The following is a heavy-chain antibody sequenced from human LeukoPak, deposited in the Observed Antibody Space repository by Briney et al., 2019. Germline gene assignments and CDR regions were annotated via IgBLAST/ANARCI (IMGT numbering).Heavy chain of an antibody. Sequence: PSETLSLTCAVYVGSFSGYYWSGIRQPPGKGRGWSGEINHSGSTNYNPSLKSRVTISVDTSKNQFSLKLSSVTAADTAVYYCAREGAARRGGLDYWGQGTLVTVSS. V-gene: IGHV4-34*01. D-gene: IGHD6-6*01. CDR1: VGSFSGYY. CDR2: INHSGST. CDR3: AREGAARRGGLDY. J-gene: IGHJ4*02.